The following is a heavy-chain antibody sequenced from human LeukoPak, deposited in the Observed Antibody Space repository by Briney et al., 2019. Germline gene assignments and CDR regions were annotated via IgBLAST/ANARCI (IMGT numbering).Heavy chain of an antibody. CDR3: ARDLLLDS. D-gene: IGHD5-18*01. J-gene: IGHJ4*02. CDR1: GYTFTGYY. V-gene: IGHV1-2*02. Sequence: ASVKVFCNASGYTFTGYYMHWVRQAPGQGLEWMGWINPNSGVTNYAQNFQGRVTMTRDTSISTAFMELTSLRPDDTAVYYCARDLLLDSWGQGTLVTVSS. CDR2: INPNSGVT.